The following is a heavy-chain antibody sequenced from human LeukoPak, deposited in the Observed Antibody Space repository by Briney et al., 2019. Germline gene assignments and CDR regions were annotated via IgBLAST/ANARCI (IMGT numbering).Heavy chain of an antibody. Sequence: GASVKVSCKASGYTFTSYAMHWVRQAPGQRLEWMGWINAGNGNTKYSQKFQSRVTITRDTSASTAYMELSSLRSEDTAVYYCARSGYDIERGLFDYWGQGTLVTVSS. J-gene: IGHJ4*02. D-gene: IGHD3-10*01. CDR3: ARSGYDIERGLFDY. CDR1: GYTFTSYA. V-gene: IGHV1-3*01. CDR2: INAGNGNT.